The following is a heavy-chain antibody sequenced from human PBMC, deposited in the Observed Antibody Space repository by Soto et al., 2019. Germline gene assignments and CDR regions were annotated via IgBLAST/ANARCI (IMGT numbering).Heavy chain of an antibody. V-gene: IGHV3-74*01. D-gene: IGHD1-26*01. CDR2: IHSDGSST. CDR3: ARGDRGAFDI. CDR1: GFTFSYYW. Sequence: EVQLVESGGGLVQPGESLRLSCAASGFTFSYYWMHWVRQAPGKWLVWVSRIHSDGSSTTYADSVKGRFTISRDNARNTVYLQMNSLRVEDTAVYYCARGDRGAFDIWGQGTVVTVSS. J-gene: IGHJ3*02.